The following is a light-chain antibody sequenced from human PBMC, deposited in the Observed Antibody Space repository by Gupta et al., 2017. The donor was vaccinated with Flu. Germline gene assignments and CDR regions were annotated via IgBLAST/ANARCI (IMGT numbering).Light chain of an antibody. CDR2: DKD. CDR3: GLLMEAAVTWV. V-gene: IGLV8-61*01. CDR1: TGSVCSNNY. Sequence: TATLGWTTGSVCSNNYRGWYRPNPGQAPRKLIYDKDSRASGVGDRFSGSVVGGKAALTITGVQEDDDSDYFCGLLMEAAVTWVFGGGTKVTVL. J-gene: IGLJ3*02.